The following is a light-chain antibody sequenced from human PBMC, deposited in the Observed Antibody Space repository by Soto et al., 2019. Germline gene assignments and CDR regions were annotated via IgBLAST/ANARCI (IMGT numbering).Light chain of an antibody. J-gene: IGKJ3*01. Sequence: DIQMTQSPSSLSASIGDRVTITCRASQGISTYLAWYQQKPGKVPKLLIYAASTLQSGVPSRFSGSGSGTDFTLTINNLQPEDVATYYCQKHNGAPCTFGPGTKVDIK. V-gene: IGKV1-27*01. CDR3: QKHNGAPCT. CDR2: AAS. CDR1: QGISTY.